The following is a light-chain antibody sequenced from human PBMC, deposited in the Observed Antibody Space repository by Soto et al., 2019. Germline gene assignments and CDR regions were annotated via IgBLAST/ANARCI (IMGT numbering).Light chain of an antibody. Sequence: EIVLTQSPGTLSLSPGERATLSCRASQSVSSSYLAGYQQKPGQAPRLLIYGESSRATGIPDRFSGSGSGTDFTLTISRLEPEDFAVYYCQQYGSSRGTFGQGTKVEIK. V-gene: IGKV3-20*01. CDR2: GES. CDR1: QSVSSSY. J-gene: IGKJ1*01. CDR3: QQYGSSRGT.